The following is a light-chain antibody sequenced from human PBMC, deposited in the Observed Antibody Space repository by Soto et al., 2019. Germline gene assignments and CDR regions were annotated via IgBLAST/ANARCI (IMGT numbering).Light chain of an antibody. CDR1: QSVSSN. CDR2: GAS. CDR3: QQYNNWPPGLT. Sequence: EIVMTQSPATLSVSPGERATLSCRASQSVSSNLAWYQQKPGQAPRLLICGASTRATGIPARFSGSGSGTEFTLTISSLQSEDFAVYYCQQYNNWPPGLTFGQGTRLEIK. J-gene: IGKJ5*01. V-gene: IGKV3-15*01.